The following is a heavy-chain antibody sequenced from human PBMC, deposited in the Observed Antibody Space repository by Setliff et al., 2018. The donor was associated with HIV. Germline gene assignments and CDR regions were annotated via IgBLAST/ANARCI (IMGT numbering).Heavy chain of an antibody. CDR1: GYTFTSYY. D-gene: IGHD6-6*01. V-gene: IGHV1-46*01. CDR2: INPSSGST. Sequence: ASVKVSCKASGYTFTSYYTHWVRQAPGQGLEWMGIINPSSGSTTYAQKFQGRVTMTRDTSTSTVYMELSSLRSEDTAVYYCAGDPAPSSSASYFQHWGQGTPVTVS. CDR3: AGDPAPSSSASYFQH. J-gene: IGHJ1*01.